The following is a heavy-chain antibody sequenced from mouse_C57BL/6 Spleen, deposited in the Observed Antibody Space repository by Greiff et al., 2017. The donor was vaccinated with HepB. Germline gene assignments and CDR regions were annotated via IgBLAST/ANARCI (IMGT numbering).Heavy chain of an antibody. D-gene: IGHD1-1*01. J-gene: IGHJ4*01. V-gene: IGHV1-55*01. Sequence: VQLQQPGAELVKPGASVKMSCKASGYTFTSYWITWVKQRPGQGLEWIGDIYPGSGSTNYNEKFKSKATLTVDTSSSTAYMQLSSLTSEDSAVYYCARFYYGSSYGGFFMDYWGQGTSVTVSS. CDR2: IYPGSGST. CDR1: GYTFTSYW. CDR3: ARFYYGSSYGGFFMDY.